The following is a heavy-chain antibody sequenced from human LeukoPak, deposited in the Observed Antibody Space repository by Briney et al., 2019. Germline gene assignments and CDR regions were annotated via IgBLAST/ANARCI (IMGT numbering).Heavy chain of an antibody. CDR1: GDSISGYY. CDR3: ARALQDYYYGMDV. Sequence: SETLSLTCTVSGDSISGYYWSWIRQPPGKGLEWIGYIYYSGRTNYNPSLKSRVTISEDTSKNHFSLRLRSVTAADTAVYYCARALQDYYYGMDVWGQGNTVTVSS. CDR2: IYYSGRT. D-gene: IGHD5-24*01. V-gene: IGHV4-59*08. J-gene: IGHJ6*02.